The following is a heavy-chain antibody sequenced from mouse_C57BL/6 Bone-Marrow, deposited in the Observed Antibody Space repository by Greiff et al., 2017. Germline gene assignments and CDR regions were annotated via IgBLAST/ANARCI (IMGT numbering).Heavy chain of an antibody. J-gene: IGHJ3*01. CDR3: ARSITTVVATRFAY. Sequence: QVQLQQSGAELARPGASVKLSCKASGYTFTSYGISWVKQRTGQGLEWIGEIYPRSGNTYYNEKFKGKATLTADKSSSTAYMELRSLTSEDSAVYFCARSITTVVATRFAYWGQGTLVTVSA. D-gene: IGHD1-1*01. CDR1: GYTFTSYG. CDR2: IYPRSGNT. V-gene: IGHV1-81*01.